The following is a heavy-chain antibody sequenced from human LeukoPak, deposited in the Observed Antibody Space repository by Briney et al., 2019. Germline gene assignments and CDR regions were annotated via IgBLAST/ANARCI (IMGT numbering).Heavy chain of an antibody. V-gene: IGHV1-8*01. CDR3: ARINYGDYRYGMDV. CDR2: MNPNSGNT. J-gene: IGHJ6*02. CDR1: GYTFTTYD. D-gene: IGHD4-17*01. Sequence: ASVKVSCKASGYTFTTYDINWVRQATGQGLEWMGWMNPNSGNTDYAQKFQGRVTMTRDTSISTAYMELSSLRSEDTAVYYCARINYGDYRYGMDVWGQGTTVTVSS.